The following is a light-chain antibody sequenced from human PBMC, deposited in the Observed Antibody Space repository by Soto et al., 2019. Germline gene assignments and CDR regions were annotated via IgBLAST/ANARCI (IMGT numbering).Light chain of an antibody. CDR3: QHYNNWPPWT. J-gene: IGKJ1*01. CDR2: GAS. CDR1: QSVNTN. V-gene: IGKV3-15*01. Sequence: EIMMTQSPATLSVSPGERATLSCRASQSVNTNLAWYQQKPGQAPRLLIHGASTRASGIPARFSGSGSGTEFTLTISSLQSEDFAVYYCQHYNNWPPWTFGQGTRVEIK.